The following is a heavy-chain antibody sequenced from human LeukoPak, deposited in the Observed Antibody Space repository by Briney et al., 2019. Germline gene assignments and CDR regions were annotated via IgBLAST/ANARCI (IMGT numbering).Heavy chain of an antibody. CDR1: GFTFSSYA. Sequence: GRALRLSCAASGFTFSSYAIHWVRQAPGKGVEGVTLISYDGSNKYYADSVKGRFTISRDNAKNTLYLQMNSLRPEDTAVYYCARVRDSGRSGAFYIWGQGTMVTVSS. J-gene: IGHJ3*02. CDR2: ISYDGSNK. CDR3: ARVRDSGRSGAFYI. V-gene: IGHV3-30-3*01. D-gene: IGHD1-26*01.